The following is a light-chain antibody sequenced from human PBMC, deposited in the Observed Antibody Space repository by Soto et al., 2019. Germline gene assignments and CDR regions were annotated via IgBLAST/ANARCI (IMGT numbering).Light chain of an antibody. J-gene: IGKJ1*01. CDR2: DAS. V-gene: IGKV1-5*01. CDR3: QQYNSYS. Sequence: QRISSPSTLSASVGDIVPITCRASQTITRWMAWYQQKPGKAPKLLIYDASTLESGVPSRFSGSGSGTEFTLTIRSLQPDDFATYYCQQYNSYSFGQGTKVDIK. CDR1: QTITRW.